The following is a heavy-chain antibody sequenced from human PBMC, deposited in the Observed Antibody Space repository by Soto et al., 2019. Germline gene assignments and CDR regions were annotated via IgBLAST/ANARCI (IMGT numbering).Heavy chain of an antibody. J-gene: IGHJ3*02. CDR2: ISSSSSYI. CDR1: GFTFSSYS. V-gene: IGHV3-21*01. Sequence: GGSLRLSCAASGFTFSSYSMNWVRQAPGKGLEWVSSISSSSSYIYYADSVKGRFTISRDNAKNSLCLQMNSLRAEDTAVYYCARQPEIDAFDIWGQGTMVTVSS. CDR3: ARQPEIDAFDI.